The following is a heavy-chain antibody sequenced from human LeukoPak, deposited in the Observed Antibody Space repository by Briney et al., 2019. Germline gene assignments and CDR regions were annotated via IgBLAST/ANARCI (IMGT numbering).Heavy chain of an antibody. V-gene: IGHV1-8*01. CDR1: GYTFTSHD. CDR3: ASRPLAVSGVFTDY. CDR2: INPRTGDK. Sequence: ASVTVSCTASGYTFTSHDINWVRQASGQGPEWVGWINPRTGDKGYAQKFQGRVTITRSTSMNTAYMELSSLRSEDTAVYYCASRPLAVSGVFTDYGGQGTLVTVSS. J-gene: IGHJ4*02. D-gene: IGHD6-19*01.